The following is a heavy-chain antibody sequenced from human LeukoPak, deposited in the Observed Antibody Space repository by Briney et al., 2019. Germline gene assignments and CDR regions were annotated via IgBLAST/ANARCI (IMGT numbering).Heavy chain of an antibody. CDR2: IYYSGST. CDR1: GGSISCGDYY. V-gene: IGHV4-30-4*01. CDR3: ARALPPYGDLLDY. D-gene: IGHD4-17*01. J-gene: IGHJ4*02. Sequence: SETLSLTCTVSGGSISCGDYYWSWIRQPPGKGLEWIGYIYYSGSTYYNPSLKSRVTISVDTSKNQFSLKLSSVTAADTAVYYCARALPPYGDLLDYWGQGTLVTVSS.